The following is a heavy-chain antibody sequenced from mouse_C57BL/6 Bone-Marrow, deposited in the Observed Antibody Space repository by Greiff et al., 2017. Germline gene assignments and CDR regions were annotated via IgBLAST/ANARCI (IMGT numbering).Heavy chain of an antibody. CDR3: ARWDDYDDYAMDY. V-gene: IGHV1-64*01. Sequence: QVQLQQPGAELVKPGASVKLSCKASGYTFTSYWMHWVKQRPGQGLEWIGMIHPNSGSTNYNEKFKSKATLTVDKSSSTAYMQLRSLTSEDSAVYYCARWDDYDDYAMDYWGQGTSVTVSS. CDR2: IHPNSGST. CDR1: GYTFTSYW. D-gene: IGHD2-4*01. J-gene: IGHJ4*01.